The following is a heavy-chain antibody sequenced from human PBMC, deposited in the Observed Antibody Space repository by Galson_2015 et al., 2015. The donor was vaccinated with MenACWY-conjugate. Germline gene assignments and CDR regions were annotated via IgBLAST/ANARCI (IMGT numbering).Heavy chain of an antibody. Sequence: SLRLSCAASGFTLGTYAMSWVRQAPGKGLEWVSEIRGTSGNAYYADSVKGRFTISRDNSKDTLYLQMNSLRPEDTAVYYCARDERPDSNWRVDYWGQGTLVTVSS. D-gene: IGHD1-20*01. V-gene: IGHV3-23*01. CDR2: IRGTSGNA. CDR1: GFTLGTYA. CDR3: ARDERPDSNWRVDY. J-gene: IGHJ4*02.